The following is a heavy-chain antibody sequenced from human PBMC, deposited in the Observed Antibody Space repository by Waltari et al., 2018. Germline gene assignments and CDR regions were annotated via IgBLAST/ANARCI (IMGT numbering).Heavy chain of an antibody. CDR1: GFTFSSYR. V-gene: IGHV3-48*01. CDR3: AREYSSSSGKLSDY. Sequence: EVQLVESGGGLVQPGGSLRLSCAASGFTFSSYRMNWVRQAPGKGLELVAYITSSSSASYYADAVKGRVTIARDKAKNSLSLQMNSLRAEDTAVYYCAREYSSSSGKLSDYWGQGTLVTVSP. CDR2: ITSSSSAS. D-gene: IGHD6-6*01. J-gene: IGHJ4*02.